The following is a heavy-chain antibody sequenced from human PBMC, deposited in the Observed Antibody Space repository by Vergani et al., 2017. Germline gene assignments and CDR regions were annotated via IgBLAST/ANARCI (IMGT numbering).Heavy chain of an antibody. CDR2: ISSSSSYL. J-gene: IGHJ3*02. CDR3: AGGGFGGLGAFDI. D-gene: IGHD3-10*01. V-gene: IGHV3-21*01. Sequence: EVQLVESGGGLVQPGGSLRLSCAASGFTFSSYSMNWVRQAPGKGLEWVSSISSSSSYLYSADSVTGRFTISRDNAKNSLYLQMNSMRAEDTAVYDCAGGGFGGLGAFDIWGQGTMVTVSS. CDR1: GFTFSSYS.